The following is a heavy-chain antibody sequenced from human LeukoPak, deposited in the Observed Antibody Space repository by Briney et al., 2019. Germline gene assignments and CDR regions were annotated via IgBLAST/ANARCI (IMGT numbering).Heavy chain of an antibody. V-gene: IGHV3-9*01. Sequence: GGSLGLFCAASGFPFDVYAMHWVRQAPGKGLEWVSGISWNSGSIGYADSVKGRFTISRDNAKNSLYLQMNSLRAEDTALYYCAKDGGAFDIWGQGTMVTVSS. CDR1: GFPFDVYA. CDR2: ISWNSGSI. CDR3: AKDGGAFDI. J-gene: IGHJ3*02.